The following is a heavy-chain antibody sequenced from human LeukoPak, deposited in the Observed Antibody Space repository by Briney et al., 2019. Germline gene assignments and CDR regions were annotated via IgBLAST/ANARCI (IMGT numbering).Heavy chain of an antibody. CDR1: GFTFSNYW. CDR3: ARDSSSWYAYYYYYMDV. CDR2: IKQDGSEK. V-gene: IGHV3-7*01. Sequence: GGSLRLSCAASGFTFSNYWMSWVRQAPGKGLEWVANIKQDGSEKNYVNSVKGRFTISRDNAKNSLYMQMNSLRAEDTAVYYCARDSSSWYAYYYYYMDVWGKGTTVTVSS. D-gene: IGHD6-13*01. J-gene: IGHJ6*03.